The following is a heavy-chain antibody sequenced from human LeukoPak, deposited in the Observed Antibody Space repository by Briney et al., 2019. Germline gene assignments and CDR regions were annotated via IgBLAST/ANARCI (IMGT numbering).Heavy chain of an antibody. CDR1: GGSISSYY. CDR2: IYYSGST. J-gene: IGHJ4*02. Sequence: PSETLSLTCTVSGGSISSYYWSWLRQPPGKGLEWLGYIYYSGSTNYNPSLKSRVTISVDTSKNQFSLKLSSVTAADTAVYYCARGSRTNFDYWGQGTLVTVSS. V-gene: IGHV4-59*01. D-gene: IGHD1-1*01. CDR3: ARGSRTNFDY.